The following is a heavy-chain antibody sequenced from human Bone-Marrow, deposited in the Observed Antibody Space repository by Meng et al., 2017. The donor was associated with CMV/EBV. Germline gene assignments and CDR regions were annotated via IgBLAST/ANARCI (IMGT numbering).Heavy chain of an antibody. CDR1: GGTFSTYA. J-gene: IGHJ4*02. CDR3: ARSSSWYGEFDY. V-gene: IGHV1-69*05. CDR2: IIPIFGTA. Sequence: SVKVSCKASGGTFSTYAISWVRQAPGQGLEWMGGIIPIFGTANYAQKFQGRVTITTDESTSTAYMELSSLRSEDTAVYYCARSSSWYGEFDYWGQGPRSPSPQ. D-gene: IGHD6-13*01.